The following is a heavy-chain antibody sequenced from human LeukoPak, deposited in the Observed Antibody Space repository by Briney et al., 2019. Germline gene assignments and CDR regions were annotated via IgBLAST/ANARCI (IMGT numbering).Heavy chain of an antibody. CDR1: GVSISDYY. CDR2: FYYSGTT. J-gene: IGHJ1*01. Sequence: MTSETLSLTCTVSGVSISDYYWSWIRQPPGKGLEWIGYFYYSGTTNYNPSLKSRVTISIDTSKNQFSLNLRSVTAADTAVYYCARTPCGGDCYRGGSWGQGTLVSVSS. D-gene: IGHD2-21*02. CDR3: ARTPCGGDCYRGGS. V-gene: IGHV4-59*01.